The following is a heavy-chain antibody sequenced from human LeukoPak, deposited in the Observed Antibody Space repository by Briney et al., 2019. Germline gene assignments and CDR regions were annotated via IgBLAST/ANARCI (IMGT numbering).Heavy chain of an antibody. D-gene: IGHD2-21*01. CDR1: GFTLSSYG. CDR3: AKDRVMSRLRYYYYMDV. Sequence: GGSLRLSCAASGFTLSSYGMHWVRQAPGKGLEWVAFIRDDGSNKYYADSVKGRFTISRDNSKNTQYLQMNSLRVEDTAVYYCAKDRVMSRLRYYYYMDVWGKGTTVTVSS. J-gene: IGHJ6*03. V-gene: IGHV3-30*02. CDR2: IRDDGSNK.